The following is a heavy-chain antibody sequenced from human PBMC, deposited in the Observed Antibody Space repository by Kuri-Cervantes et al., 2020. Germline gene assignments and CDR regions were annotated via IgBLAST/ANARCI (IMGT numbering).Heavy chain of an antibody. Sequence: GGSLRLSCAASRFTFSNYWMSWVRQAPGKGLEWVANIKQDGSKKSYVDSVKGRFTISRDNAKNSLYLQMNSLRAEDTAVYYCARIPRGHSAYDDYYYMDVWGKGTTVTVSS. CDR3: ARIPRGHSAYDDYYYMDV. V-gene: IGHV3-7*01. J-gene: IGHJ6*03. CDR2: IKQDGSKK. CDR1: RFTFSNYW. D-gene: IGHD5-12*01.